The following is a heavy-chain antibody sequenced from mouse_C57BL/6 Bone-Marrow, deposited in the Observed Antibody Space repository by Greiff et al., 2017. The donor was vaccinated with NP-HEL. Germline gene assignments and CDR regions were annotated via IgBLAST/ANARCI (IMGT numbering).Heavy chain of an antibody. V-gene: IGHV1-63*01. D-gene: IGHD1-1*01. CDR1: GYTFTNYW. Sequence: QVQLQQSGAELVRPGTSVKMSCKASGYTFTNYWIGWAKQRPGHGLEWIGDIYPGGGYTNYIEKFKGKATLTADKSSSTAYMQFSSLTSEDSAIYYCAAGDYYGSFDYWGQGTTLTVSS. J-gene: IGHJ2*01. CDR2: IYPGGGYT. CDR3: AAGDYYGSFDY.